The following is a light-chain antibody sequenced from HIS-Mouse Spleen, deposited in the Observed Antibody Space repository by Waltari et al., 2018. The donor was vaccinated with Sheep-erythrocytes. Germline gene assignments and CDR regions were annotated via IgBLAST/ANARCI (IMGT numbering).Light chain of an antibody. CDR2: TDS. J-gene: IGLJ2*01. CDR3: QSADSSGTYPV. CDR1: ALPKQY. V-gene: IGLV3-25*03. Sequence: SYELTQPPSVSVSPGQTARITCSGDALPKQYAYWYQQKPGQAPVLVIYTDSERPSGIPRRFSGSSSGTTVTLTISGVQAEDEADYYCQSADSSGTYPVFGGGTKLTVL.